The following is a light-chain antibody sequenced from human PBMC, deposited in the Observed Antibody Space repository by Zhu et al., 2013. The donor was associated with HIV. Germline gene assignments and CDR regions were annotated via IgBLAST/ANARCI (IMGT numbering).Light chain of an antibody. CDR2: GAS. Sequence: EIVLTQSPATLSLSPGEGATLSCRASESVRNYLAWYQHKPGQAPRLLIYGASSRATGIPDRVSGSGSGTDFTLTISRLEPEDFAVYYCHHYDTYRFTFGPGTTVEMK. V-gene: IGKV3-20*01. CDR3: HHYDTYRFT. CDR1: ESVRNY. J-gene: IGKJ3*01.